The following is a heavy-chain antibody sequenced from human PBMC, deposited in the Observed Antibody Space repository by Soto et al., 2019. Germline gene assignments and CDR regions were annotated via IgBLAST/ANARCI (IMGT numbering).Heavy chain of an antibody. J-gene: IGHJ5*02. D-gene: IGHD3-10*01. V-gene: IGHV4-30-4*01. CDR2: IYYSGST. CDR1: GDSISSDDYY. Sequence: QVQPQESGPGLVKPSQTLSLTCTVSGDSISSDDYYWSWIRQPPGKGLEWMGYIYYSGSTYYNPSLKSRVTISVDTSKNQFSLRLSSVTAADTAVYYCARDNYVSGSYYTSWGQGTLVTVSS. CDR3: ARDNYVSGSYYTS.